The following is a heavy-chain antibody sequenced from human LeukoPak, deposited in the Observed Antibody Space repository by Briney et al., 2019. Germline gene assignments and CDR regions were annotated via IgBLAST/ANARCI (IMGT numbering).Heavy chain of an antibody. CDR3: AREDCSGGSCHFDY. J-gene: IGHJ4*02. CDR1: GSTSSSYE. V-gene: IGHV3-48*03. Sequence: GGSLRLSCAASGSTSSSYEMNWVRQAPGKGLEWVSYISSSGSTIYYADSVKGRFTTSRDNAKNSLYLQMNSLRAEDTAVYYCAREDCSGGSCHFDYWGQGTLVTVSS. CDR2: ISSSGSTI. D-gene: IGHD2-15*01.